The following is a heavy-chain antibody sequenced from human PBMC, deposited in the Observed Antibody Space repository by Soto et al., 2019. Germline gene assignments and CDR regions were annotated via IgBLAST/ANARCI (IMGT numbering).Heavy chain of an antibody. D-gene: IGHD6-19*01. V-gene: IGHV1-8*01. CDR3: AREGLYGSIQDNTFDI. J-gene: IGHJ3*02. CDR1: GYTFSDFD. CDR2: MNPNSGNT. Sequence: QAHLEQSGAELKRPGASVKVSCKASGYTFSDFDINWVRQATGQGPEWIGWMNPNSGNTGYAQKFQGRVTMTRDSSITTAYMDLSSLTSEDTAIYYCAREGLYGSIQDNTFDIWGQGTMVSVSS.